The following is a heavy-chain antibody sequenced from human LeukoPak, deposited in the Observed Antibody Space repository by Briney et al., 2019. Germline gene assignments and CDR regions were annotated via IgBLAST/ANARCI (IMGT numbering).Heavy chain of an antibody. CDR1: GFTFGSFY. J-gene: IGHJ6*02. V-gene: IGHV3-7*01. CDR2: IKQDGSDK. Sequence: GGSLRLSCAASGFTFGSFYMTWVRQAPGKGLEWVATIKQDGSDKHYVDSVKGRFIISRDNAKNSLYLQMNSLRAEDTAVYYCARDGCSGGSCYANGGLYGMDVWGQGTTVTVSS. CDR3: ARDGCSGGSCYANGGLYGMDV. D-gene: IGHD2-15*01.